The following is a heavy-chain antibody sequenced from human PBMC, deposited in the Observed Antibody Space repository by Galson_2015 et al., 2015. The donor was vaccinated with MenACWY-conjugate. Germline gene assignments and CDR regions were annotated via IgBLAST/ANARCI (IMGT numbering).Heavy chain of an antibody. J-gene: IGHJ4*02. CDR3: ARAQRIPAGELRGTHYFEF. CDR2: IYYSGNT. Sequence: ETLSLTCTVPGGSIKSTIYYWGWIRQPPGKGLEYIASIYYSGNTYYSPSLRSRVTISIDTSKDRFYLNLTSVTAADSAVYYCARAQRIPAGELRGTHYFEFWGQGALVTVSS. V-gene: IGHV4-39*07. D-gene: IGHD6-13*01. CDR1: GGSIKSTIYY.